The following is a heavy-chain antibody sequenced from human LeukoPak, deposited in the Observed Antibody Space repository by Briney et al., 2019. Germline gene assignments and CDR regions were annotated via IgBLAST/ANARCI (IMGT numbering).Heavy chain of an antibody. J-gene: IGHJ4*02. D-gene: IGHD3-22*01. CDR3: ARGTYYDSSGYYYYFDY. CDR1: GGSISSYY. V-gene: IGHV4-4*07. Sequence: PSETLSLTCTVSGGSISSYYWSWIRQPAGKGLEWIGRIYTSGSTNYNPSLKSRVTMSVDTSKNQFSLKLSSATAADTAVYYCARGTYYDSSGYYYYFDYWGQGTLVTVSS. CDR2: IYTSGST.